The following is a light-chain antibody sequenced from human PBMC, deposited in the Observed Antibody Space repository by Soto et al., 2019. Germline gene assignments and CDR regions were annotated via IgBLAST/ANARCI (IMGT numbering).Light chain of an antibody. J-gene: IGKJ2*01. Sequence: EIVMTQSPATLSVSPGERATLSCRASQNIRSNVAWYQQRPGQAPRLLIFGASVRATGVPDRFSGSGSGTDFTLTINSLQSADFATYYCQQYNSYLYTCGQGTKLEIK. V-gene: IGKV3-15*01. CDR1: QNIRSN. CDR3: QQYNSYLYT. CDR2: GAS.